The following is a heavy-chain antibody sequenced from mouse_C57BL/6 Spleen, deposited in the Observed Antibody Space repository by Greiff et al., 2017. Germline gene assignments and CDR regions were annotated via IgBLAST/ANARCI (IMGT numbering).Heavy chain of an antibody. CDR3: ARQAGTRYWYFDV. J-gene: IGHJ1*03. D-gene: IGHD4-1*01. V-gene: IGHV5-17*01. CDR2: ISSGSSTI. CDR1: GFTFSDYG. Sequence: EVKLVESGGGLVKPGGSLKLSCAASGFTFSDYGMHWVRQAPEKGLEWVAYISSGSSTIYYADTVKGRFTISRDNAKNTLFLQMTSLRSEDTAMYYCARQAGTRYWYFDVWGTGTTVTVSS.